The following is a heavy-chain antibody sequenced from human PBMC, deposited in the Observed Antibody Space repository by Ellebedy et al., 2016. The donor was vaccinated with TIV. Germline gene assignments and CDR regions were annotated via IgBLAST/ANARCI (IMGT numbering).Heavy chain of an antibody. V-gene: IGHV3-74*01. J-gene: IGHJ4*02. CDR2: INSDGSRT. Sequence: PGGSLRLSCAASGFTLSSYGMHWVRQAPGKGLVWVSRINSDGSRTSYADSVKGRFTISRDNAKNTLYLQMNSLRAEDTAVYYCAREDLTPRLYCGGDCYHNYFDYWGQGTLVTVSS. D-gene: IGHD2-21*02. CDR1: GFTLSSYG. CDR3: AREDLTPRLYCGGDCYHNYFDY.